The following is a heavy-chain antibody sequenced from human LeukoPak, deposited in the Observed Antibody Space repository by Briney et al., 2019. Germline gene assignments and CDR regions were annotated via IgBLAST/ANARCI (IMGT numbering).Heavy chain of an antibody. CDR2: ISGSGSTT. CDR3: ARGPKGSAFDI. J-gene: IGHJ3*02. CDR1: GFTFSTYA. D-gene: IGHD3-10*01. V-gene: IGHV3-23*01. Sequence: GGSLRLSCVASGFTFSTYAMTWVRQAPGKGLEWVSAISGSGSTTYYADSVKGRFTISRDNAKNSLYLQMNSLRAEDTAVYYCARGPKGSAFDIWGQGTMVTVSS.